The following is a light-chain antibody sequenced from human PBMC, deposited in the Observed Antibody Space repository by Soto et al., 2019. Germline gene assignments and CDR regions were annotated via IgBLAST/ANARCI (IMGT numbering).Light chain of an antibody. V-gene: IGKV3-11*01. CDR2: DAS. CDR1: QSVSSY. CDR3: QQRSNWPLIT. J-gene: IGKJ5*01. Sequence: ESVLTQSPATLSLSPGARATLSCRASQSVSSYLAWYQQKPGQAPRLLIYDASNRATGIPARFSGSGSGTDFALVCSSLEPEDFAVYYWQQRSNWPLITFCQGNDWRL.